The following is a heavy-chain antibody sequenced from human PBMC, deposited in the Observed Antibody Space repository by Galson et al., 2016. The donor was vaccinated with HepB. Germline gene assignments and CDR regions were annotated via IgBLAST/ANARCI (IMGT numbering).Heavy chain of an antibody. J-gene: IGHJ4*02. CDR2: ISITSTTK. CDR3: GLGQDEMPTIFDF. Sequence: SLRLSCAGSGFTLSRHSMNWVRQAPGKGLEWISYISITSTTKYYADSVKGRFTISRDNAKNSLYLQMNSLRADDTAAYYCGLGQDEMPTIFDFWGQGALVTVPS. D-gene: IGHD3-3*01. CDR1: GFTLSRHS. V-gene: IGHV3-48*01.